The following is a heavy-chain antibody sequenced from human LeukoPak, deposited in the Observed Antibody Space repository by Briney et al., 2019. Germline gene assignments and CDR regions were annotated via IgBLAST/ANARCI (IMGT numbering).Heavy chain of an antibody. Sequence: SETLSLTCAVYGGSFSGYYWSWIRQPPGKGLEWIGEINHSGSTNYNPSLKSRVTISVDTSKNQFSLKLSSVTAADTAVYYCAGGHRYCSGGSCFRFYYYYGMDVWGQGTTVTVSS. CDR1: GGSFSGYY. J-gene: IGHJ6*02. CDR3: AGGHRYCSGGSCFRFYYYYGMDV. CDR2: INHSGST. V-gene: IGHV4-34*01. D-gene: IGHD2-15*01.